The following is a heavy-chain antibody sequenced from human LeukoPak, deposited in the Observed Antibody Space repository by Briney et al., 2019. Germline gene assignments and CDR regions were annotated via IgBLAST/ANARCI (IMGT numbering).Heavy chain of an antibody. CDR1: GFTFSSYW. J-gene: IGHJ6*02. D-gene: IGHD6-19*01. V-gene: IGHV1-2*06. CDR3: ACLYQWQVSYYSHGMDV. Sequence: GGSLRLSCAASGFTFSSYWMSWVRQAPGQGLEWVGRINPNTGGTNYAQRFQGRVTLTRDASITTAYMELSSLRSDDTAIYYCACLYQWQVSYYSHGMDVWGQGTTVTVSS. CDR2: INPNTGGT.